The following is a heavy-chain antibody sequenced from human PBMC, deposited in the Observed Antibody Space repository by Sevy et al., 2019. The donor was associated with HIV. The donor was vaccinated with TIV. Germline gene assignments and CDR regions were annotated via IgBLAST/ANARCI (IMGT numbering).Heavy chain of an antibody. J-gene: IGHJ6*02. CDR3: AVQGDSSALRGGYQYAIGV. Sequence: SEILSLTCSVSGGSISRRTDYWGWVRQPPGKGLEWIGSIYYSGRTYYNPSLRSRVTISVDTPKDQFSLRLISVTAADTAVYYCAVQGDSSALRGGYQYAIGVWGQGTTVTVSS. D-gene: IGHD2-8*01. CDR2: IYYSGRT. V-gene: IGHV4-39*01. CDR1: GGSISRRTDY.